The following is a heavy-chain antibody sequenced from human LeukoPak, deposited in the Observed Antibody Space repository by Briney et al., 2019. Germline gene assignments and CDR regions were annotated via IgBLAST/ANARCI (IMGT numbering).Heavy chain of an antibody. V-gene: IGHV3-9*01. D-gene: IGHD3-10*01. CDR1: GFTFDDYA. CDR2: ISWNSGSI. Sequence: GGSLRLSCAASGFTFDDYAMHWVRQAPGKGLEWVSGISWNSGSIGYADSVKGRFTISRDNAKNSLYLQMNSLRAEDTALYYCAKVLSGSGSVHRRHYYGMDVWGQGTTVTVSS. J-gene: IGHJ6*02. CDR3: AKVLSGSGSVHRRHYYGMDV.